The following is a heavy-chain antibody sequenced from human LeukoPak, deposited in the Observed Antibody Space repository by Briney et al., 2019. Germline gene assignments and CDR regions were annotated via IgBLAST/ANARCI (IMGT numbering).Heavy chain of an antibody. J-gene: IGHJ4*02. CDR2: INHSGST. CDR1: GGSFSGYY. CDR3: ARERWVMARGAPIAIFDY. Sequence: SETLSLTCAVYGGSFSGYYGSWIRQPPGEGLEWIGEINHSGSTNYNPSLKSRVTISVDTSKNQFSLKLSSVTAADTAVYYCARERWVMARGAPIAIFDYWGQGTLVTVSS. V-gene: IGHV4-34*01. D-gene: IGHD3-10*01.